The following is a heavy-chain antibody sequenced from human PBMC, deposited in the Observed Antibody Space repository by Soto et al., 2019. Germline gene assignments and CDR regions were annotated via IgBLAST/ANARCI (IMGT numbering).Heavy chain of an antibody. Sequence: EVQLVESGGGLVKPGGSLRLSCAASGFTFSNACMNWVRQAPGKGLEWVGRIKSKTDGGTTDYAAPVKGRFTISRDDSKNTLYLQMNSLKTEDTALYCCTTLKGIDFWSATYGMDVWGQGTTVTVSS. V-gene: IGHV3-15*07. CDR3: TTLKGIDFWSATYGMDV. CDR2: IKSKTDGGTT. J-gene: IGHJ6*02. CDR1: GFTFSNAC. D-gene: IGHD3-3*01.